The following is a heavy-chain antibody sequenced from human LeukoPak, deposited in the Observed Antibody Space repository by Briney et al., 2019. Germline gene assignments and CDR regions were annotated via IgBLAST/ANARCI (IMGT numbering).Heavy chain of an antibody. CDR3: ARSKPSPDDSSGALLL. CDR2: IIPIFGTA. Sequence: SVKVSCKASGGTFSSYAISWVRQAPGQGLEWMGGIIPIFGTANYAQKFQGRVTITTDESTSTAYMELSSLRSEDTAVYYCARSKPSPDDSSGALLLWGQGTLVTGSS. J-gene: IGHJ4*02. CDR1: GGTFSSYA. D-gene: IGHD3-22*01. V-gene: IGHV1-69*05.